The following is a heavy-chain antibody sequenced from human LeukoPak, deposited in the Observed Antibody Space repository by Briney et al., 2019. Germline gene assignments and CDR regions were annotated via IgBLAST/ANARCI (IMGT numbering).Heavy chain of an antibody. CDR3: ASGPGIAAADY. CDR2: MNPNSGNT. V-gene: IGHV1-8*03. Sequence: ASVKVSCKASGYTLTSYDINWVRQATGQGLEWMGWMNPNSGNTGYAQKFQGRVTITRNTSISTAYMELSSLRSEDTAVYYCASGPGIAAADYWGQGTLVTVSS. D-gene: IGHD6-13*01. J-gene: IGHJ4*02. CDR1: GYTLTSYD.